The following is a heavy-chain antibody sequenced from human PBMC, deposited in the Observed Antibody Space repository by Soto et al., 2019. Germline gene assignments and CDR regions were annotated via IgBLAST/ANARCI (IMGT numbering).Heavy chain of an antibody. CDR3: ARDFLFRGD. Sequence: EVQLEESGGGLVQPGGSLRLSCAASGFTFSSYWMHWVRQAPGKGPVWVSGININGRDRKYADFVKGRFTISRDNAKNTLYLQMNRLTVDDTAVYYCARDFLFRGDWGRGNLVTVCS. J-gene: IGHJ4*01. CDR2: ININGRDR. CDR1: GFTFSSYW. D-gene: IGHD3-3*01. V-gene: IGHV3-74*01.